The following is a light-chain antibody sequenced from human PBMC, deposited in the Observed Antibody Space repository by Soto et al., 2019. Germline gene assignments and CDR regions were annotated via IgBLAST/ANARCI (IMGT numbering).Light chain of an antibody. CDR3: QQYYSIPWT. V-gene: IGKV4-1*01. J-gene: IGKJ1*01. CDR2: WAS. CDR1: QSVLYSSNNKNY. Sequence: DIVMTQSPDSLAVSLGESATINFRSSQSVLYSSNNKNYLAWYQQKPGQPPKLLIYWASTRESGVPDRFSGSGSGTDFTLTISSLQAEDVAVYYCQQYYSIPWTFGQGTKVEIK.